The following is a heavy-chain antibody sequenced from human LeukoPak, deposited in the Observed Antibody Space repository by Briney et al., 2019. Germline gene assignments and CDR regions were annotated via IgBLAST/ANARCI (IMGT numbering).Heavy chain of an antibody. CDR1: GGSISSYY. V-gene: IGHV4-59*12. CDR2: IYYSGST. CDR3: ARETRLMGYSSGLGFNY. D-gene: IGHD6-19*01. Sequence: SETLSLTCTVSGGSISSYYWSWIRQPPGEGLEWIGYIYYSGSTNYNPSLKSRVTISVDTSKNQFSLKLSSVTAADTAVYYCARETRLMGYSSGLGFNYWGQGTLVTVSS. J-gene: IGHJ4*02.